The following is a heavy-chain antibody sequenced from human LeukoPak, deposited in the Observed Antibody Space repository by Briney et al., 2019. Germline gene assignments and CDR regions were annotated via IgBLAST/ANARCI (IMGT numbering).Heavy chain of an antibody. CDR1: GGSISSYY. Sequence: SETLSLTCTVSGGSISSYYWSWIRQPPGKGLEWIGYIYYSGSTNYNPSLKSRVTISVDTSKNQFSLKLSSVTAADTAVYYCATKGPSDAFDIWGQGTMLTVSS. V-gene: IGHV4-59*01. CDR3: ATKGPSDAFDI. CDR2: IYYSGST. J-gene: IGHJ3*02.